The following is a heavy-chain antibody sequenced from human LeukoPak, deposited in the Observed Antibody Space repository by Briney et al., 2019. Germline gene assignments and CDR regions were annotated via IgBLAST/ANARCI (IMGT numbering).Heavy chain of an antibody. CDR1: GYTFTSYA. D-gene: IGHD3-10*01. V-gene: IGHV1-3*01. CDR2: INAGNGNT. CDR3: ARGKIFFYYGSGSQPSVHYGMDV. J-gene: IGHJ6*02. Sequence: ASVKVSCKASGYTFTSYAMHWVRQAPGQRLEWMGWINAGNGNTKYSQKFQGRVTITRDTSASTAYMELSSLRSEDTAVYYCARGKIFFYYGSGSQPSVHYGMDVWGQGTTVTVSS.